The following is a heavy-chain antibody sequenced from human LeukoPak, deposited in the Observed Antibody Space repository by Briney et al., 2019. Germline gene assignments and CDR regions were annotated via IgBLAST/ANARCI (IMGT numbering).Heavy chain of an antibody. V-gene: IGHV3-15*01. CDR3: TTEDYGDYVPDY. CDR1: GFTFSNNE. CDR2: IKSKTDGGTT. D-gene: IGHD4-17*01. J-gene: IGHJ4*02. Sequence: GGSLRLSCAASGFTFSNNEMSWVRQAPGKGLEWVGQIKSKTDGGTTDYAAPVKGRFTISRDDSKNSLYLLMNSLKTEDTAVYYCTTEDYGDYVPDYWGQGTLVTVSS.